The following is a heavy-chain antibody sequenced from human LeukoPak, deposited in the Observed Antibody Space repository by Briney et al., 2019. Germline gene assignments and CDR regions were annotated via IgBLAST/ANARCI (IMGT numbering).Heavy chain of an antibody. CDR2: INPNSGAT. V-gene: IGHV1-2*06. D-gene: IGHD2-21*02. CDR1: GYTFTGYY. J-gene: IGHJ2*01. Sequence: GASVKVSCKPSGYTFTGYYMHWVRQAPGQGLEWMGRINPNSGATNYAQKFQGRVTMTRDTSISTAYMGLTMLRSDDTAVYYCAKSIEYCGADCYGYFDLWGRGTLVTVSS. CDR3: AKSIEYCGADCYGYFDL.